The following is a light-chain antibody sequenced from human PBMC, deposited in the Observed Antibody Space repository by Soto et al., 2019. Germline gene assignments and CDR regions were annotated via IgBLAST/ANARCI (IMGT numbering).Light chain of an antibody. Sequence: QSVLTQPPSVSGAPGQRGTISCTGSSSNIGAGYDGHWYQQLPGRAPKLLIYSNTNLPTRVPDRFSGSKSGTSASPAITGLQAEYEADYYCLSFDSSLSVVFGGGTKVTVL. CDR1: SSNIGAGYD. CDR3: LSFDSSLSVV. CDR2: SNT. J-gene: IGLJ2*01. V-gene: IGLV1-40*01.